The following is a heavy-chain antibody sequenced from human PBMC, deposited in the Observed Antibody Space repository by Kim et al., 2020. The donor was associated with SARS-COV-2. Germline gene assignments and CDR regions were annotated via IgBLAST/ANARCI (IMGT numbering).Heavy chain of an antibody. CDR3: SKLHIRDKHGYY. CDR1: GFTFSNYA. Sequence: GGSLRLSCAASGFTFSNYAMSWVRQAPGKGLEWVATIHSDGIKTNYVDSVKGRFTISRDNAKNTLSLQMNSLRAEDTAVYYCSKLHIRDKHGYYWG. V-gene: IGHV3-23*05. D-gene: IGHD5-12*01. J-gene: IGHJ4*01. CDR2: IHSDGIKT.